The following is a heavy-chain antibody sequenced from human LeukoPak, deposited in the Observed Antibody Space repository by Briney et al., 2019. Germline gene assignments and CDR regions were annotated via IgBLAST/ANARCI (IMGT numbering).Heavy chain of an antibody. CDR2: INPNSGGT. CDR1: GYTFTGYY. D-gene: IGHD6-6*01. V-gene: IGHV1-2*02. J-gene: IGHJ5*02. CDR3: ARVGQQLVGVGWFDP. Sequence: ASVKVSCKASGYTFTGYYMHWVRQPPGQGLEWMGWINPNSGGTNYAQKFQGRVTMTRDTSISTAYMELSRLRSDDTAVYYCARVGQQLVGVGWFDPWGQGTLVTVSS.